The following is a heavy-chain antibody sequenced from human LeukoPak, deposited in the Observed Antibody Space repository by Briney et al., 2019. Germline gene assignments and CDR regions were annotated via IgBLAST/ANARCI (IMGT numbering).Heavy chain of an antibody. Sequence: GASVKVSCKASGYTFSRYGTLWVRQAPGQRLEWMGWINAGNENTKYSQKFQGRVSITRDTSASTAYMELSSLTSEDTALYYCARDLYGDYFDYWGQGTLVTVSS. J-gene: IGHJ4*02. CDR1: GYTFSRYG. CDR3: ARDLYGDYFDY. V-gene: IGHV1-3*01. D-gene: IGHD3-16*01. CDR2: INAGNENT.